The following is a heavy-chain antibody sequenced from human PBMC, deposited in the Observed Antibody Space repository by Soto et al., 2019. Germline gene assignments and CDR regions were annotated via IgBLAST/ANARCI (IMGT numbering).Heavy chain of an antibody. D-gene: IGHD6-13*01. V-gene: IGHV3-74*01. J-gene: IGHJ3*02. CDR3: ARDVAAAAGYDAFDI. Sequence: GGSLRLSCAASGFTFSSYWMHWVRQAPGKGLVWVSRINSDGSSTSYADSVKGRFTISRDNAKNTLYLQMNSLRAEDTAVFYCARDVAAAAGYDAFDIWGQGTMVTVSS. CDR1: GFTFSSYW. CDR2: INSDGSST.